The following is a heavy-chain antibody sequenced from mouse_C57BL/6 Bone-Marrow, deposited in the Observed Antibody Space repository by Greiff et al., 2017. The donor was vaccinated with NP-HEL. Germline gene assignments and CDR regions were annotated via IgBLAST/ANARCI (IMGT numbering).Heavy chain of an antibody. J-gene: IGHJ3*01. CDR2: IYPGSGST. CDR3: ARGTGGIPTWFAY. D-gene: IGHD6-1*01. V-gene: IGHV1-55*01. CDR1: GYTFTSYW. Sequence: QVQLQQPGAELVKPGASVKMSCKASGYTFTSYWITWVKQRPGQGLEWIGDIYPGSGSTNYNEKFKSKATLTVDTSSSTAYMQLSSLTSEDSAVYYCARGTGGIPTWFAYWGQGTLVTVSA.